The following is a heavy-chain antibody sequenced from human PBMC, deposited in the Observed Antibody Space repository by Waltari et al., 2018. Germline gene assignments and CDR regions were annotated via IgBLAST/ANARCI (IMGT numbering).Heavy chain of an antibody. CDR3: ARDGGGSYVIYYFDY. Sequence: CAASGFTFSSYGMHWVRPAPGKGLEWVAVIWYDGSNKYYADSVKGRFTISRDNSKNTLYLQMNSLRAEDTAVYYCARDGGGSYVIYYFDYWGQGTLVTVSS. J-gene: IGHJ4*02. CDR2: IWYDGSNK. D-gene: IGHD1-26*01. CDR1: GFTFSSYG. V-gene: IGHV3-33*01.